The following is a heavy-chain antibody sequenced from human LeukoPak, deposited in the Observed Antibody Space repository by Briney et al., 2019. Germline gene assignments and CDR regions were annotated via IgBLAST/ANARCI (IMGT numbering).Heavy chain of an antibody. V-gene: IGHV3-7*01. CDR1: GFTFRNYW. J-gene: IGHJ4*02. D-gene: IGHD4-23*01. Sequence: PGGSLRLSCVVPGFTFRNYWMSWVRQAPGKGLEWVANIKQDRSEKYYVDSVKGRFTISRDNSKNTLYLQMNSLRAEDTAVYYCARGGSTTVVTFDYWGQGTLVTVSS. CDR2: IKQDRSEK. CDR3: ARGGSTTVVTFDY.